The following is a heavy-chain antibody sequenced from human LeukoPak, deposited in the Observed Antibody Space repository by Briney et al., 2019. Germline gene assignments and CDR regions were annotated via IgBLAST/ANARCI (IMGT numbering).Heavy chain of an antibody. V-gene: IGHV3-21*01. J-gene: IGHJ4*02. D-gene: IGHD4-23*01. CDR2: ISSSSSYI. CDR1: GFTFSSYS. Sequence: GGSLRLSCAASGFTFSSYSMNWVRQAPGKGLEWVSSISSSSSYIYYADSVKGRFTISRDNAKNSLYLQMNSLRAEDTAVYYCARSLCIGPRVTLRCRNPPDYWGQGTLVTVSS. CDR3: ARSLCIGPRVTLRCRNPPDY.